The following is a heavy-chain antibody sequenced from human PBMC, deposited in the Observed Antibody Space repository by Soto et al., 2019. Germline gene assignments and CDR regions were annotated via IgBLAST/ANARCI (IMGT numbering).Heavy chain of an antibody. V-gene: IGHV4-30-4*01. D-gene: IGHD2-2*01. CDR2: IYYSGST. CDR1: GVSISSGDYY. Sequence: PSETLSLTCTVSGVSISSGDYYWSWIRQPPGKGLEWIGYIYYSGSTYYNPSLKSRVTISVDTSKNQFSLKLSSVTAADTAVYYCARVEYQLLRFDPWGQGTLVTVSS. J-gene: IGHJ5*02. CDR3: ARVEYQLLRFDP.